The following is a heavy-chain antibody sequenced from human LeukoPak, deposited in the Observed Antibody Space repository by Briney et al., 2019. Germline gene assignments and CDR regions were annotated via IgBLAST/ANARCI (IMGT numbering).Heavy chain of an antibody. D-gene: IGHD4-11*01. Sequence: SETLSLTCTVSGGSISSGSYYWSWIRQPAGKGLEWIGRIYTSGSTNYNPSLKSRVTISVDTSKNQFSLKLSSVTAADTAVYYCARDAGVTTAYGWFDPWGQGTLVTVSS. CDR1: GGSISSGSYY. J-gene: IGHJ5*02. CDR2: IYTSGST. V-gene: IGHV4-61*02. CDR3: ARDAGVTTAYGWFDP.